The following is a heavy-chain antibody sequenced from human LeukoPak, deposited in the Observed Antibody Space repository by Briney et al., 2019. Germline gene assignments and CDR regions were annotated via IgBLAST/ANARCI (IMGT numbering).Heavy chain of an antibody. Sequence: SETLSLTCEVFGGSFSGYYWTWIRQPPGKGLEWLGEIIHDGSTTYNPSLESRVTISVDTSKNQFSLKLSSVTAADTAVYYCARDNVLGAFDYWGQGTLVTVSS. CDR3: ARDNVLGAFDY. D-gene: IGHD1-26*01. CDR1: GGSFSGYY. CDR2: IIHDGST. V-gene: IGHV4-34*12. J-gene: IGHJ4*02.